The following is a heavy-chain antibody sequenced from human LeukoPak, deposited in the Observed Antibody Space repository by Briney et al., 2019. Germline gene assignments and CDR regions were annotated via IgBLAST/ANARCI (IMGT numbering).Heavy chain of an antibody. V-gene: IGHV3-7*03. Sequence: GGSLRLSCAASGFSVSGKFMSWVRQAPGKGLEWVASINHNGNVNYYVDSVKGRFTISRDNAKNSLYLQMSNLRAEDTAVYFCARGGGLDVWGQGATVTVSS. J-gene: IGHJ6*02. CDR3: ARGGGLDV. D-gene: IGHD3-16*01. CDR1: GFSVSGKF. CDR2: INHNGNVN.